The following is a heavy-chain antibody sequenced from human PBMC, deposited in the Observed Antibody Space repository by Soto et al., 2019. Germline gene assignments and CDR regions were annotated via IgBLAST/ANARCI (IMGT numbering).Heavy chain of an antibody. D-gene: IGHD2-2*02. CDR1: GFTFSSYS. J-gene: IGHJ4*02. CDR2: ISSSSSTI. V-gene: IGHV3-48*01. Sequence: GGSRLSCAASGFTFSSYSMNWVRQAPGKGLEWVSYISSSSSTIYYADSVKGRFTISRDNAKNSLYLQMNSLRAEDTAVYYCARGPVGIVVVPAAIEDYYFDYWGQGTLVTVSS. CDR3: ARGPVGIVVVPAAIEDYYFDY.